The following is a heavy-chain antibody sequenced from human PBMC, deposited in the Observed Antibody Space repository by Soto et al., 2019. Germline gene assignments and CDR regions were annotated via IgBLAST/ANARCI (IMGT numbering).Heavy chain of an antibody. CDR2: IYYSGST. J-gene: IGHJ4*02. D-gene: IGHD6-19*01. Sequence: PSETLSLTCTVSGGSISSYYWSWIRQPPGKGLEWIGYIYYSGSTNYNPSLKSRVTISVDTSKNQFSLKLSSVTAADTAVYYCARHCSGWSEDDCFDYWGQGTLVTVSS. CDR3: ARHCSGWSEDDCFDY. CDR1: GGSISSYY. V-gene: IGHV4-59*08.